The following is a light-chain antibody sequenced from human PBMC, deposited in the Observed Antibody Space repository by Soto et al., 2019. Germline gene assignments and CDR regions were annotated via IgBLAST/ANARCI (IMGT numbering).Light chain of an antibody. CDR3: QSFDTRLNSVV. CDR2: GNN. CDR1: SSNIGAGYD. Sequence: QSVVTQPPSVSGAPGQRVTISRTGSSSNIGAGYDVHWYQQFPGTAPKLLIYGNNNRPSGVPDRFSGSKSGTSASLAITGLQAEDEADYYCQSFDTRLNSVVFGGGTKLTVL. V-gene: IGLV1-40*01. J-gene: IGLJ2*01.